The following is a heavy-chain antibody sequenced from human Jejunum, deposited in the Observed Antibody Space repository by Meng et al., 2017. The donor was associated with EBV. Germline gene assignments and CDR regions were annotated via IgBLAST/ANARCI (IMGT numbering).Heavy chain of an antibody. V-gene: IGHV4-61*01. D-gene: IGHD5-12*01. Sequence: QRQTSGQGLVNPSTTLSLTGTVSGGSVNSGNVYWSWIRQLPGKGLEWIGYIYYSGSTNYIPSLKSRVTISLDTSKNQFSLKLSSVTAADTAVYYCAGLRYSGYDRAFDYWGQGALVTVSS. CDR1: GGSVNSGNVY. CDR2: IYYSGST. J-gene: IGHJ4*02. CDR3: AGLRYSGYDRAFDY.